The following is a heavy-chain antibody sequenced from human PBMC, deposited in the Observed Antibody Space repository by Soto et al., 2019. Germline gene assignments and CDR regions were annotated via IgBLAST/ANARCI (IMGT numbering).Heavy chain of an antibody. D-gene: IGHD6-6*01. V-gene: IGHV3-23*01. CDR3: ATPWVPSITDRTPRFDY. Sequence: WGSRRLSCAASEFTFSTYAMTWVGQAPGRGLQGVGTISEGGDITYYADSLKGRFTISRDNPRNTLYLQMNNLRAEDTDLYSCATPWVPSITDRTPRFDYWGRGTLVTVSS. J-gene: IGHJ4*02. CDR1: EFTFSTYA. CDR2: ISEGGDIT.